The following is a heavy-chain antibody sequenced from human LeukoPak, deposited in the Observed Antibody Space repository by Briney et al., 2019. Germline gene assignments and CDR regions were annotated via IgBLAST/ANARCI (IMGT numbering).Heavy chain of an antibody. CDR3: ARARGNSSGWYYYGMDV. Sequence: ASVTVSFKASGYTFTTYDINWVRQATGQGLEWMGWMNPNSGDTGYAQKFQGRVSMTRNTSISTAYMELNSLRSEDTAVYYCARARGNSSGWYYYGMDVWGQGTTVTVSS. CDR1: GYTFTTYD. J-gene: IGHJ6*02. V-gene: IGHV1-8*01. D-gene: IGHD6-19*01. CDR2: MNPNSGDT.